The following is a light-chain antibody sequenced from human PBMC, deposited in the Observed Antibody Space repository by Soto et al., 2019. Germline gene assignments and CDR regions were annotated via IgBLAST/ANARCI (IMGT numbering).Light chain of an antibody. V-gene: IGLV2-8*01. CDR3: SSYAGSNIWV. CDR2: EVS. CDR1: SSDVGNYNY. Sequence: QSALTQSPSASGSPGQSVTISCTGTSSDVGNYNYVSWYQQHPGKAPKLMIYEVSKRPSGVPDRFSGSKSGNTASLTVSGFQVEDEADYYCSSYAGSNIWVFGGGTKLTVL. J-gene: IGLJ3*02.